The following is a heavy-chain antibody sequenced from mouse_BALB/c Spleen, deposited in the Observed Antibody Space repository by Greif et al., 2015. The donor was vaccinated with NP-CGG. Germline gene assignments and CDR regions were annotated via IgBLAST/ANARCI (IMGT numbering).Heavy chain of an antibody. CDR3: ARDGYVV. CDR2: ISNGGGST. D-gene: IGHD1-2*01. CDR1: GFTFSSYT. V-gene: IGHV5-12-2*01. J-gene: IGHJ1*01. Sequence: EVQGVESGGGLVQPGGSLKLSCAAPGFTFSSYTMSWVRQTPEKRLEWVAYISNGGGSTYYPDTVKGRFTISRDNAKNTLYLQMSSLKSEDTAMYYCARDGYVVWGAGTTVTVSS.